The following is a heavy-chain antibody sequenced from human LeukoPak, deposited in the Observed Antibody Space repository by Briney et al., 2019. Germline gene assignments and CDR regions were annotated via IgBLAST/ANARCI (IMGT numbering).Heavy chain of an antibody. J-gene: IGHJ4*02. V-gene: IGHV3-30*03. CDR3: ARGDDYGGAWYYFDY. D-gene: IGHD4-23*01. CDR1: GFTFSSYG. Sequence: GGSLRLSCAASGFTFSSYGMHWVRQAPGKGLEWVAVISYDGSNKYYADSVKGRFTISRDNSKNTLYLQMNSLRAEDTAEYYCARGDDYGGAWYYFDYWGQGTLVTVSS. CDR2: ISYDGSNK.